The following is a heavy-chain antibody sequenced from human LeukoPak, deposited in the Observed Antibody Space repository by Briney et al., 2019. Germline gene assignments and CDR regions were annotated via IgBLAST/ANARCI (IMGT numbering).Heavy chain of an antibody. D-gene: IGHD3-10*01. Sequence: PGGSLRLSCAASGFTFSSYAMSWGRQAPGEGLEWVSAISGSGGSTYYADSVKGRFTISRDNSKNTLYLKMNSLRAEDTAVYYCAKDAITMVRGVNNYYYYGMDVWGQGTTVTVSS. CDR2: ISGSGGST. CDR3: AKDAITMVRGVNNYYYYGMDV. V-gene: IGHV3-23*01. J-gene: IGHJ6*02. CDR1: GFTFSSYA.